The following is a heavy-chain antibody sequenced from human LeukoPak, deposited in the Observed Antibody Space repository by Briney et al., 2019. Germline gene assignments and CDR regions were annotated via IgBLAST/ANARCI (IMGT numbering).Heavy chain of an antibody. D-gene: IGHD1-26*01. V-gene: IGHV3-30*03. Sequence: GGSLRLSCAASGFTFSSYSMNWVRQAPGKGLEWVAVISYDGSNKYYADSVKGRFTISRDNSKNTLYLQMNSLRPEDTAVYYCARDSEPDYWGQGTLVTVSS. J-gene: IGHJ4*02. CDR3: ARDSEPDY. CDR2: ISYDGSNK. CDR1: GFTFSSYS.